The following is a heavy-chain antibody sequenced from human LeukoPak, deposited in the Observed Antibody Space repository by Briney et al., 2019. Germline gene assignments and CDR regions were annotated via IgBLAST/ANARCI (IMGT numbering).Heavy chain of an antibody. CDR3: SKAQGGSGWYGPNWYFDL. V-gene: IGHV3-9*03. J-gene: IGHJ2*01. CDR2: ISWNSGSI. Sequence: GGSLRLSCAASGFTFDDYAMHWVRQAPGKGLEWVSGISWNSGSIGYADSVKGRFTITRDNAKNSLYLQMNSLRAEDMALYYCSKAQGGSGWYGPNWYFDLWGRGTLVTVSS. CDR1: GFTFDDYA. D-gene: IGHD6-19*01.